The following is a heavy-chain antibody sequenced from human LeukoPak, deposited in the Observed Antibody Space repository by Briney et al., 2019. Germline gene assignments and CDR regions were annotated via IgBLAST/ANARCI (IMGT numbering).Heavy chain of an antibody. V-gene: IGHV3-48*03. CDR2: ISSSGSTI. D-gene: IGHD1-26*01. CDR1: GFTFSSYE. Sequence: TGGSLRLSCAASGFTFSSYEMNWVRQTPGKGLEWVSYISSSGSTIYYADSVKGRFTISRDNAKNSLYLQMNSLRAEDTAVYYCARARYSGSYAFDYWGQGTLVTVSS. CDR3: ARARYSGSYAFDY. J-gene: IGHJ4*02.